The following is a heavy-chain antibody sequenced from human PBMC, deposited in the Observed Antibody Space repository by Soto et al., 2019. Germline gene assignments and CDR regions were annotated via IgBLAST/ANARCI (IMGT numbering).Heavy chain of an antibody. D-gene: IGHD4-17*01. V-gene: IGHV1-69*13. J-gene: IGHJ4*02. CDR3: ARDSYGVPFDY. CDR2: IIPIFGTA. Sequence: GASVKVSCEAPGGGFSSYAISWVRQAPGQGLEWMGGIIPIFGTANYAQKFQGRVTITADESTSTAYMELSSLRSEDTAVYYCARDSYGVPFDYWGQGTLVTVSS. CDR1: GGGFSSYA.